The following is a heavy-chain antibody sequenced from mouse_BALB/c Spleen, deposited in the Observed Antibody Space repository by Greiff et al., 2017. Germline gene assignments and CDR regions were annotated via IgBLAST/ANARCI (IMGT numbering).Heavy chain of an antibody. J-gene: IGHJ2*01. V-gene: IGHV1S29*02. Sequence: VQLQQSGPELVKPGASVKISCKASGYTFTDYNMHWVKQSHGKSLEWIGYIYPYNGGTGYNQKFKSKATLTVDNSSSTAYMELRSLTSEDSAVYYCARRMRYGNCFDYWGQGTTLTVSS. CDR3: ARRMRYGNCFDY. D-gene: IGHD2-10*02. CDR2: IYPYNGGT. CDR1: GYTFTDYN.